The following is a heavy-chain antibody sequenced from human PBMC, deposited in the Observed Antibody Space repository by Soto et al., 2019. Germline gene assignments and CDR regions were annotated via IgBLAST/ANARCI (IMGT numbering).Heavy chain of an antibody. V-gene: IGHV1-18*01. J-gene: IGHJ4*02. CDR1: AYTFTNYA. Sequence: QVQLVQSGAEVKKPGASVRVSCQTSAYTFTNYAVSWVRQAPGQGLAWMGWISGDNGNTIYAQKFQGRVTMTTNTSTRKAYMEPRRLRSDEKAVYYCAPGLLRSSSSGTCYSDSWGQGTLVNVSS. CDR2: ISGDNGNT. D-gene: IGHD3-22*01. CDR3: APGLLRSSSSGTCYSDS.